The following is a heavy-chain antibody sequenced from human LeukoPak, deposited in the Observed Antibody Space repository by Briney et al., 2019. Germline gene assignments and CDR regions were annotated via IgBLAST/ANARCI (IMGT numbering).Heavy chain of an antibody. CDR2: ISNSGSYI. CDR3: AREGRPFSTSSPLDY. CDR1: GFTFSSCN. V-gene: IGHV3-21*01. J-gene: IGHJ4*02. Sequence: GGSLRLSCAASGFTFSSCNMNWIRQAPGKGLEWVSYISNSGSYIYYVDSVKGRFTISRDNAKNSLSLQIHSLRVEDTAVYYCAREGRPFSTSSPLDYWPQVTLVTVSS. D-gene: IGHD6-6*01.